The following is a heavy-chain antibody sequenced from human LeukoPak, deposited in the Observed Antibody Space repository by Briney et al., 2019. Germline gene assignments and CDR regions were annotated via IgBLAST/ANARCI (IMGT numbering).Heavy chain of an antibody. D-gene: IGHD5-18*01. V-gene: IGHV4-59*08. Sequence: PSETLSLTCTVSGGSINSYYWNWIRQPPGKGLEWIGYIYYSGNTNYSPSFKSRVTISVDTSKNQFSLKLSSVTAADTAVYYCAAEWTGGYSYGGAGGYWGQGTLVTVSS. CDR3: AAEWTGGYSYGGAGGY. CDR2: IYYSGNT. CDR1: GGSINSYY. J-gene: IGHJ4*02.